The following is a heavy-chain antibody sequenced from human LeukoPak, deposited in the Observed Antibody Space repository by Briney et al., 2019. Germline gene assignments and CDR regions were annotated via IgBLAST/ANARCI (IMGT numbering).Heavy chain of an antibody. D-gene: IGHD6-13*01. CDR1: GFTFSTYA. V-gene: IGHV3-23*01. Sequence: GGSLRLSCAASGFTFSTYAMTWVRQASGKGLEWVASISASGGSTYHADSVKGRFTISRDNSKNTPFLQMNTLRGEDTAVYYCAKVRDSGRWFAALLFDSWGQGSPVTVSS. CDR2: ISASGGST. CDR3: AKVRDSGRWFAALLFDS. J-gene: IGHJ4*02.